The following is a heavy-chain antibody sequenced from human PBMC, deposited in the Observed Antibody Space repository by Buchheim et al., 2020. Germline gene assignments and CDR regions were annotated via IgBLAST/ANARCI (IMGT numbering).Heavy chain of an antibody. V-gene: IGHV4-4*02. CDR2: IYHSGST. CDR1: GGSISSAYW. CDR3: AKVTSGSPSLDC. J-gene: IGHJ4*02. D-gene: IGHD3-10*01. Sequence: QVQLQESGPGLVKPSGTLSLTCAVSGGSISSAYWWNWVRQPPGKGLEWLGEIYHSGSTNYNPSLKSRVTLSVDTSKSQFSPRLTSVTAADTAVYYCAKVTSGSPSLDCWSQGTL.